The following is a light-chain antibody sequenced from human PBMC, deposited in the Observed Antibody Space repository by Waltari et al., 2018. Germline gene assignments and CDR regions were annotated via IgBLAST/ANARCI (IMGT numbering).Light chain of an antibody. J-gene: IGKJ1*01. CDR1: QSLVYSDGNTY. Sequence: DVVMTQSPLSLPVTLGQPASISCSSSQSLVYSDGNTYLNWFQQRPGQSPRRLIYKVSNRDSGVPDRVSGSGSGTDFTLKISRVEAEDVGVYYCMQGTHWPPAFGQGTKVEIK. CDR2: KVS. CDR3: MQGTHWPPA. V-gene: IGKV2-30*01.